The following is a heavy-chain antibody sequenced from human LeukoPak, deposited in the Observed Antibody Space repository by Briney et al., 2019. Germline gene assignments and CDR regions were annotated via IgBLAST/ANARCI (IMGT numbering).Heavy chain of an antibody. CDR2: MNPNSGNT. CDR3: ARVWSKWDPRDY. J-gene: IGHJ4*02. Sequence: ASVKVSCKASGYTFTSYDINWVRQATGQGLEWMGWMNPNSGNTGYAQKFQGRVTMTRNTSISTAYMELSSLRSEDTAVYYCARVWSKWDPRDYWGQGTLVTVSS. V-gene: IGHV1-8*01. CDR1: GYTFTSYD. D-gene: IGHD1-26*01.